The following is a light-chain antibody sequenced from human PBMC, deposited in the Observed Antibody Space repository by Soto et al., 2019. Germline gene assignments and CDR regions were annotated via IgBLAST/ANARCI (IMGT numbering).Light chain of an antibody. CDR3: QQLYNYPRT. J-gene: IGKJ1*01. CDR2: AAS. CDR1: QGIASY. Sequence: DIQLTQSPYFLSASVGDRASIACRARQGIASYLAWFQQKPGQSPVLLIFAASTLRSGVPSRFSRSESATDYALTSSSLRPEDFANYYCQQLYNYPRTFGQGTKLEIK. V-gene: IGKV1-9*01.